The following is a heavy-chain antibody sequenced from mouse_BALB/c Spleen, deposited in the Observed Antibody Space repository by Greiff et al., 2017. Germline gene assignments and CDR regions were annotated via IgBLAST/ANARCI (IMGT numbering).Heavy chain of an antibody. CDR3: ARRKHYAMDY. J-gene: IGHJ4*01. CDR1: GYTFTSYW. CDR2: IDPSDSYT. V-gene: IGHV1-69*02. Sequence: QVQLQQPGAELVKPGASVKLSCTASGYTFTSYWMPWVKQRPGQGLEWIGEIDPSDSYTNYNQKFKGKATLTVDKSSSTAYMQLSSLTSEDSAVYYCARRKHYAMDYWGQGTSVTVSS.